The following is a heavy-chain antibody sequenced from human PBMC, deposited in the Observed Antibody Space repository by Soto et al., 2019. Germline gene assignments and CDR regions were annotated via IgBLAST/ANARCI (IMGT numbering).Heavy chain of an antibody. CDR2: INQDVIER. D-gene: IGHD3-3*01. J-gene: IGHJ4*02. CDR3: TTEEWYYFPC. Sequence: GGSLRLSCAASGFTFSVQGMSWVRQAPWKGLEWLATINQDVIERYYVDSVKGRFSISRDNAKNSLYLQMNSLRAEDTAVYYCTTEEWYYFPCLRQRTLVTLCS. CDR1: GFTFSVQG. V-gene: IGHV3-7*03.